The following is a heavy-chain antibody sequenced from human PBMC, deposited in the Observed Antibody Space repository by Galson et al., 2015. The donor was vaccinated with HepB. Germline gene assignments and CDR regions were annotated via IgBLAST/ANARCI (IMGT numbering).Heavy chain of an antibody. J-gene: IGHJ3*02. CDR3: AKDIPPYSSSLDDAFDI. Sequence: SLRLSCAASGFTFDDYAMHWVRQAPGKGLEWVSGISWNRGSIGYADSVKGRFTISRDNAKNSLYLQMNSLRAEDTALYYCAKDIPPYSSSLDDAFDIWGQGTMVTVSS. CDR1: GFTFDDYA. D-gene: IGHD6-13*01. V-gene: IGHV3-9*01. CDR2: ISWNRGSI.